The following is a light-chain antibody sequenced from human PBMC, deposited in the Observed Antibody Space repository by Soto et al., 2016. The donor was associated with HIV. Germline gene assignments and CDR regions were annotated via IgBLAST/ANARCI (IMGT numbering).Light chain of an antibody. J-gene: IGLJ2*01. V-gene: IGLV3-21*03. Sequence: SYELTQSPSVSVAPGKTARITCGGNNVGSKSVQWYQQKPGQAPILVLYDDSDRPSGIPERFSGSNSGDTATLTISRVEAGDEADYYCQVWDASTDLVVFGGGTKLTVL. CDR1: NVGSKS. CDR3: QVWDASTDLVV. CDR2: DDS.